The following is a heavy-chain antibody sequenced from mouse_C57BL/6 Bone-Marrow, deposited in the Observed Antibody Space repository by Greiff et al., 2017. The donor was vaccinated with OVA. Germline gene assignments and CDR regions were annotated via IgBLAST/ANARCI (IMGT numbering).Heavy chain of an antibody. V-gene: IGHV5-4*01. CDR3: ARDYDSLYWYFDV. D-gene: IGHD2-4*01. CDR1: GFTFSSYA. Sequence: EVKLQESGGGLVKPGGSLKLSCAASGFTFSSYAMSWVRQTPEKRLEWVATISDGGSYTYYPDNVKGRFTISRDNAKNNLYLQMSHLKSEDTAMYYCARDYDSLYWYFDVWGTGTTVTVSS. J-gene: IGHJ1*03. CDR2: ISDGGSYT.